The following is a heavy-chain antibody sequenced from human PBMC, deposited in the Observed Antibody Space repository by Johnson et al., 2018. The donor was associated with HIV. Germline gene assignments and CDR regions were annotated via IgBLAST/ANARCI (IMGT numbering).Heavy chain of an antibody. CDR3: TTESMVRGVMGAFDI. J-gene: IGHJ3*02. V-gene: IGHV3-30*02. Sequence: QVQLVESGGDVVQPGGSLRLSCAASGFTFSSYGMHWVRQAPGKGLEWVAFIRYDGSNKYYADSVKGRFTVSRDNSKNTLYLQMNSLKTEDTAVFYCTTESMVRGVMGAFDIWGQGTMVTVSS. CDR1: GFTFSSYG. CDR2: IRYDGSNK. D-gene: IGHD3-10*01.